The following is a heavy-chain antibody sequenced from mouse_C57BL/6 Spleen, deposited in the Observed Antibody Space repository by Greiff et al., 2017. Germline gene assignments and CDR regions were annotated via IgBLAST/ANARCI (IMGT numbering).Heavy chain of an antibody. Sequence: EVKLMESGPGLVKPSQSLSLTCSVTGYSITSGYYWNWIRQFPGNKLEWMGYIRYDGSNNYNPSLKNPISITRDTSKNRFLLKLNSVTTEDTATDYCARDRRNADNYAMDDWGQGTSVTVSS. CDR3: ARDRRNADNYAMDD. V-gene: IGHV3-6*01. J-gene: IGHJ4*01. CDR1: GYSITSGYY. CDR2: IRYDGSN.